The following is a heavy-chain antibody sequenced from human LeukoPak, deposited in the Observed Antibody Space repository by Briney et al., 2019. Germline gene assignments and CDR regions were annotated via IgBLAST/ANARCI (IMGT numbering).Heavy chain of an antibody. V-gene: IGHV3-23*01. CDR1: GFTFSSHA. CDR3: ARSDLGTITAGPFNY. Sequence: GGSLRLSCGISGFTFSSHAMSWVRQAPGKGLEWVSAISSSGGTTYYADPVKGRFTISRDNSKNTLYLQMNSLRAEDTAIYYCARSDLGTITAGPFNYWGQGTLVAVSS. D-gene: IGHD5-24*01. J-gene: IGHJ4*02. CDR2: ISSSGGTT.